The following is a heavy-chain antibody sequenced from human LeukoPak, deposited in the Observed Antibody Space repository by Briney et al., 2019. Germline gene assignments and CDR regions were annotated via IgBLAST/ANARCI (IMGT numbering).Heavy chain of an antibody. CDR3: TTGLTF. CDR2: INTKSDGGTT. CDR1: GFTFNYAW. Sequence: PGGSLRLSCAASGFTFNYAWMSWVRQTPGKGLEWLGRINTKSDGGTTDYAAPVKGRFTISRDDSKNTVYLQMNSLKTDDTAVYYCTTGLTFWGQGTLVTVSP. V-gene: IGHV3-15*01. D-gene: IGHD2/OR15-2a*01. J-gene: IGHJ4*02.